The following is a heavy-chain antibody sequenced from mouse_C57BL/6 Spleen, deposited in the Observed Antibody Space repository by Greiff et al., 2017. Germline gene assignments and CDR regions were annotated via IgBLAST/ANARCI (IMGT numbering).Heavy chain of an antibody. CDR3: ARRYYGSSPFGY. V-gene: IGHV1-50*01. J-gene: IGHJ2*01. CDR2: IDPSDSYT. Sequence: QVQLQQPGAELVKPGASVKLSCKASGYTFTSYWMQWVKQRPGQGLEWIGEIDPSDSYTNYNQKFKGKATLTVDTSSSTAYMQLSSLTSEDSAVYYCARRYYGSSPFGYWGQGTTLTVSS. CDR1: GYTFTSYW. D-gene: IGHD1-1*01.